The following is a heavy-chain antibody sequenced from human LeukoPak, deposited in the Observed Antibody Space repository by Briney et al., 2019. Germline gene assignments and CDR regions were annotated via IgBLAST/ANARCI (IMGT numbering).Heavy chain of an antibody. Sequence: SETLSLTCNVSGGSVSSGAYYWSWIRQNPVKGLEWIGHIYYSGTTYYNPPLKSQVTISIDTSKNQFSLKLSSVTAADTAVYYCAIYDSGRNNPLYWGQGTLVTVSS. D-gene: IGHD3-22*01. CDR1: GGSVSSGAYY. J-gene: IGHJ4*02. CDR3: AIYDSGRNNPLY. CDR2: IYYSGTT. V-gene: IGHV4-31*01.